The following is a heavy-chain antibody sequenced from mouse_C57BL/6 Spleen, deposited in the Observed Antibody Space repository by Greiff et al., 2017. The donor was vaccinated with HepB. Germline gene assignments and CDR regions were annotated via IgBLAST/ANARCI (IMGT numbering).Heavy chain of an antibody. D-gene: IGHD2-1*01. Sequence: EVQVVESGGGLVKPGGSLKLSCAASGFTFSDYGMHWVRQAPEKGLEWVAYISSGSSTIYYADTVKGRFTISRDNAKNTLFLQMTSLRSEDTAMYYCARPIYHGAMDYWGQGTSVTVSS. J-gene: IGHJ4*01. V-gene: IGHV5-17*01. CDR3: ARPIYHGAMDY. CDR1: GFTFSDYG. CDR2: ISSGSSTI.